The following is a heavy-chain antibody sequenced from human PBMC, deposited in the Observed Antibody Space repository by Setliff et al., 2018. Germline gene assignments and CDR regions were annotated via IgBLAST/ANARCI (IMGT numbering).Heavy chain of an antibody. CDR2: INPNSGDT. CDR1: GNTFTGYY. J-gene: IGHJ6*03. CDR3: AREGVDTRSSTDYRYYMDV. Sequence: ASVKVSCKASGNTFTGYYIHWLRQAPGQGLEWMGCINPNSGDTTFAQKVQGRVTITRDTSNSTDYMDLSRLTSDDTAVYYCAREGVDTRSSTDYRYYMDVWGKGTTVTVSS. V-gene: IGHV1-2*02. D-gene: IGHD5-18*01.